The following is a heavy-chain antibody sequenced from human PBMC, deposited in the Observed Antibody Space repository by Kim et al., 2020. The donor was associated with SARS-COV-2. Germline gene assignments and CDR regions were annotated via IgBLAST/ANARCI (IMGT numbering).Heavy chain of an antibody. D-gene: IGHD6-13*01. CDR1: GFTFDDYT. J-gene: IGHJ4*02. CDR3: AKDMRKKGIAAAGDY. Sequence: GGSLRLSCAASGFTFDDYTMHWVRQAPGKGLEWVSLISWDGGSTYYADSVKGRFTISRDNSKNSLYLQMNGLRTEDTALYYCAKDMRKKGIAAAGDYWGQGTLVTVSS. CDR2: ISWDGGST. V-gene: IGHV3-43*01.